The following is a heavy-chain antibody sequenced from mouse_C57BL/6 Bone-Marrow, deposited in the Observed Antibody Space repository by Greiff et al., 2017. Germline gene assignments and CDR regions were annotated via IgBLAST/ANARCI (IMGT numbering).Heavy chain of an antibody. CDR1: GYAFANYL. CDR2: INPGSGGT. J-gene: IGHJ4*01. D-gene: IGHD3-3*01. Sequence: QVQLQQSGAELVRPGTSVKVSCTASGYAFANYLIEWVKQRPGQGLEWIGVINPGSGGTNYNEKFKGKATLTADKSSSTTYMQLSRLHSEDSAVYFCARLLARIAMDYWGQGTSVTVSA. CDR3: ARLLARIAMDY. V-gene: IGHV1-54*01.